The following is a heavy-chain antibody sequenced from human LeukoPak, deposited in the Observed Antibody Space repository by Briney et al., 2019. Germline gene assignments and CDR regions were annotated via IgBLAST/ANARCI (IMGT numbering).Heavy chain of an antibody. CDR1: GYTFTSYG. J-gene: IGHJ4*02. Sequence: ASVTVSCKASGYTFTSYGISWVRQAPGQGLEWMGRISAYNGNTNYAQKLQGRVTMTTDTSTSTAYMELRSLRSDDTAVYYCARDLYCSGGSCYGGYFDYWGQGTLVTVSS. CDR3: ARDLYCSGGSCYGGYFDY. CDR2: ISAYNGNT. V-gene: IGHV1-18*01. D-gene: IGHD2-15*01.